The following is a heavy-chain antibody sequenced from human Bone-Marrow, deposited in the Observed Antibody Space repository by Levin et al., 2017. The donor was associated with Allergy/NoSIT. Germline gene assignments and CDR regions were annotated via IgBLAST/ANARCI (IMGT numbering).Heavy chain of an antibody. CDR2: IYYTGGT. CDR3: ARDSGRSGHAT. CDR1: GGSITNYY. J-gene: IGHJ4*02. D-gene: IGHD1-26*01. V-gene: IGHV4-59*01. Sequence: SETLSLTCTVSGGSITNYYWSWIRQPPGKGLEWIGYIYYTGGTNYNPSLKSRVTISVDTSKNQFSLKLSSVTAADTAVYYCARDSGRSGHATRGQGTLVTVSS.